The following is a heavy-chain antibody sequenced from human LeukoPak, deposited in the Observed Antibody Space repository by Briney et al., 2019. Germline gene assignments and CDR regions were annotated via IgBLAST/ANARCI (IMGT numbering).Heavy chain of an antibody. V-gene: IGHV1-2*02. CDR3: ARGGLRGSYYEYFHH. Sequence: ASVKVSCKASGYTFTSYYMHWVRQAPGQGLEWMGWINPNSGDTNYAQKFQGRVTVTRDTSISTAYMELSRLRSDDAAVYYCARGGLRGSYYEYFHHWGQGTLVSVSS. CDR2: INPNSGDT. D-gene: IGHD1-26*01. J-gene: IGHJ1*01. CDR1: GYTFTSYY.